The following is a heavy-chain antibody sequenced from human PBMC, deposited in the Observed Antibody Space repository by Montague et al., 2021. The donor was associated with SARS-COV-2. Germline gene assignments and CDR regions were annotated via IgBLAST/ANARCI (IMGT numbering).Heavy chain of an antibody. CDR2: IYYSGST. D-gene: IGHD3-22*01. CDR3: ARFPTSYYYDSKAAPATPDAFDI. CDR1: GDSISTDNW. V-gene: IGHV4-38-2*01. J-gene: IGHJ3*02. Sequence: SETLSLTCAVSGDSISTDNWWTWVRQPPGKGLEWIGSIYYSGSTYYNPSLKSRVTISVDTSKNQFSLKLSSVTAADTAVYYCARFPTSYYYDSKAAPATPDAFDIWGQGTMVTVSS.